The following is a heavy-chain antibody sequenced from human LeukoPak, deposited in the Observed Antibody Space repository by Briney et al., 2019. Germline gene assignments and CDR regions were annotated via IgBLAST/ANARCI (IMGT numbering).Heavy chain of an antibody. V-gene: IGHV4-34*01. CDR3: ARYSNRDLNYYFMDV. D-gene: IGHD2-21*01. J-gene: IGHJ6*03. CDR1: GGSVSGYY. Sequence: SETLSLTCGVDGGSVSGYYWSWIRQSPGKGLEWVGEVNHRGTANYNPSLRRRATISVDTSKNQFSLRLTSVTAADTAVYFCARYSNRDLNYYFMDVWGNGTTVTISS. CDR2: VNHRGTA.